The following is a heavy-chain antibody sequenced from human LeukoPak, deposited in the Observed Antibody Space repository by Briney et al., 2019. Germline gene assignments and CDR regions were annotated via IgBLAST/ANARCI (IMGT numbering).Heavy chain of an antibody. Sequence: GGSLRLSSAPSGFTLSRYWMSWVPQAPGEGLGWVAKIEQEGIEKYYVDSVKGRFTISRDNAKNSLYLQMNSLRAEDTAVYYCARDRWRGGSCPSDYWGQRTRVTVSS. V-gene: IGHV3-7*01. D-gene: IGHD2-15*01. CDR3: ARDRWRGGSCPSDY. CDR1: GFTLSRYW. J-gene: IGHJ4*02. CDR2: IEQEGIEK.